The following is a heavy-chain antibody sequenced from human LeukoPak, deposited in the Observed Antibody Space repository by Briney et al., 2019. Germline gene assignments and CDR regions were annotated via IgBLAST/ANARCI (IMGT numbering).Heavy chain of an antibody. CDR2: INHSGST. D-gene: IGHD6-13*01. CDR1: GGSFSGYY. J-gene: IGHJ4*02. Sequence: SETLSLTCAVYGGSFSGYYWSWIRQPPGKGLEWIGEINHSGSTNYNPPLKSRVTISVDTSKNQFSLKLSSVTAADTAVYYCARYVGYSSSYRSRPFDYWGQGTLVTVSS. CDR3: ARYVGYSSSYRSRPFDY. V-gene: IGHV4-34*01.